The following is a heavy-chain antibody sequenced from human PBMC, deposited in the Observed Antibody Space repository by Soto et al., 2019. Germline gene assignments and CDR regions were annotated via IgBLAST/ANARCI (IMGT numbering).Heavy chain of an antibody. V-gene: IGHV4-39*01. CDR2: IYYSGST. Sequence: QLQLQESGPGLVKPSETLSLTCTVSGGSISSSSYYWGWIRQPPGKGLEWIGSIYYSGSTYYNPSLKRRAPXSXDXXKNQFSLKLSSVTAADTAVYYCARHQSHSSSYVDRWGQGTLVTVSS. CDR3: ARHQSHSSSYVDR. J-gene: IGHJ5*02. D-gene: IGHD6-13*01. CDR1: GGSISSSSYY.